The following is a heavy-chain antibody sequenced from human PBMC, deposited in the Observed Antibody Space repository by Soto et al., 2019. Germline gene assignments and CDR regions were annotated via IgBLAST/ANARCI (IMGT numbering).Heavy chain of an antibody. CDR3: ARDRGTGTFRFDP. V-gene: IGHV3-21*01. D-gene: IGHD1-1*01. Sequence: GGSLRLSCAASGFTFSSYSMNWVRQAPGKGLEWVSSISSSSSYIYYADSVKGRFTISGDNAKNSLYLQMNSLRAEDTAVYYCARDRGTGTFRFDPWGQGTLVTVSS. CDR1: GFTFSSYS. J-gene: IGHJ5*02. CDR2: ISSSSSYI.